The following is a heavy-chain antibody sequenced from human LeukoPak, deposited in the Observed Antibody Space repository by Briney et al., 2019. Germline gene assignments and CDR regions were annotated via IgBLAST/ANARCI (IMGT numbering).Heavy chain of an antibody. D-gene: IGHD1-1*01. J-gene: IGHJ5*02. V-gene: IGHV4-59*02. CDR3: ARATTGTTNWFDP. CDR2: ISYNGTT. Sequence: SETLSLTCTVSGATVNSYHWTWIRQPPGKGLEWIGFISYNGTTNYNPSLKSRVTISLDTSKNQYSLKLSSVTAADTAVYYCARATTGTTNWFDPWGQGTLVTVSS. CDR1: GATVNSYH.